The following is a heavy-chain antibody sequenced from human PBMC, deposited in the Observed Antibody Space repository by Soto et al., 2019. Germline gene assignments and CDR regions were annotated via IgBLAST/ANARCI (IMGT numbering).Heavy chain of an antibody. D-gene: IGHD6-6*01. CDR2: INHSGST. J-gene: IGHJ6*02. CDR1: GGSFSGYY. V-gene: IGHV4-34*01. CDR3: ARGPNMYSSSSRAMDV. Sequence: QVQLQQWGAGLLKPSETLSLTCAVYGGSFSGYYWSWIRQPPGKGLEWIGEINHSGSTNYNPSLKSRVTISVDTSKNQFSLKLSSVTAAYTAVYYCARGPNMYSSSSRAMDVWGQGTTVTVSS.